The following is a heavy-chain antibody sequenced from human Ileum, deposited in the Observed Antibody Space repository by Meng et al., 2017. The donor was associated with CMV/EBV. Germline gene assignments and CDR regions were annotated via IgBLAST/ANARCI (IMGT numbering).Heavy chain of an antibody. CDR1: GFTFSSYS. J-gene: IGHJ4*02. D-gene: IGHD1-26*01. CDR3: ARGPLGYFDY. V-gene: IGHV3-21*04. CDR2: ISSSSSYI. Sequence: GGYLRLSCAASGFTFSSYSMNWVRQAPGKGLEWVSSISSSSSYIYYADSVKGRFTISRDNSKNTLYLQMNSLRAEDTAVYYCARGPLGYFDYWGQGTLVTVSS.